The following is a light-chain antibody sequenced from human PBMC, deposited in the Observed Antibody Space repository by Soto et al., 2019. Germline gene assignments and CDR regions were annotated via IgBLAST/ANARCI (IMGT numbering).Light chain of an antibody. V-gene: IGKV3D-15*01. CDR1: QNISRT. CDR3: QQYNVHSST. CDR2: DAS. J-gene: IGKJ5*01. Sequence: ILLTQSPATLSSSPRDRSTLSCMASQNISRTLAWYQQKSGQPPRLLIYDASTRATGFPARFSGSGSGTEFTLTISSLQPEDFATYYCQQYNVHSSTFGQGTRLE.